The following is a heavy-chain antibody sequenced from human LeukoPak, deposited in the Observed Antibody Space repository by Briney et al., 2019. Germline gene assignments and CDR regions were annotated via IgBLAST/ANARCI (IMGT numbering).Heavy chain of an antibody. CDR2: INHSGST. D-gene: IGHD3-16*01. Sequence: PSETLSLTCAVYGGSFSGYYWSWIRQPPGKGLEWIGEINHSGSTNYNPSLKSRVTISVDTSKNQFSLKLSSVTAADTAVYYCSIRLTIWGQGTLVTVSS. V-gene: IGHV4-34*01. CDR1: GGSFSGYY. CDR3: SIRLTI. J-gene: IGHJ4*02.